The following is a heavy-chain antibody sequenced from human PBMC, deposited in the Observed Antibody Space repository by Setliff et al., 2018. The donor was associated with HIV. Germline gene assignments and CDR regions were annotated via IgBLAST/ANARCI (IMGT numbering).Heavy chain of an antibody. CDR1: GFTFSNSL. CDR2: IRGTGGDT. CDR3: ATRRGSNSWSGYNGGFDN. D-gene: IGHD3-3*01. V-gene: IGHV3-23*01. Sequence: PGGSLRLSCAASGFTFSNSLMTWVRQAPGKGLEWVSSIRGTGGDTYYSDSVKGRFTISRDNSKNTLYLQMDSLIAADTAVYYCATRRGSNSWSGYNGGFDNWGQGTLVTVSS. J-gene: IGHJ4*02.